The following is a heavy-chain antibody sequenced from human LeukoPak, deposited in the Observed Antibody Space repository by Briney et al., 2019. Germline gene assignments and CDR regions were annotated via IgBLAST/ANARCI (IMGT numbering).Heavy chain of an antibody. Sequence: PSETLSLTCTVSGGSISSYYWSWIRQPPGKGLEWIGSVYYTGGTYHNPSLKSRVTISVDTSKNKFSLKLSSVTAADTAVYFCSGERAGTTIDYWGQGTLVTVSS. V-gene: IGHV4-39*07. CDR1: GGSISSYY. CDR3: SGERAGTTIDY. D-gene: IGHD1-1*01. J-gene: IGHJ4*02. CDR2: VYYTGGT.